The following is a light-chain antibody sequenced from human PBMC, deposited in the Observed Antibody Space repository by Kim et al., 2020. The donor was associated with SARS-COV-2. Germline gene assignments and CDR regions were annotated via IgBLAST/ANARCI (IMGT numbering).Light chain of an antibody. CDR1: QSFSSTY. Sequence: EIVLTQSPGTLSLSPGDRATLSCRASQSFSSTYIAWYQQKPGQAPRLLIYGTSSRATGIPDRFGGSGSGTDFTLTISRLEPEDFAVYYCQQYGSSLYTFGQGTKLEI. V-gene: IGKV3-20*01. J-gene: IGKJ2*01. CDR3: QQYGSSLYT. CDR2: GTS.